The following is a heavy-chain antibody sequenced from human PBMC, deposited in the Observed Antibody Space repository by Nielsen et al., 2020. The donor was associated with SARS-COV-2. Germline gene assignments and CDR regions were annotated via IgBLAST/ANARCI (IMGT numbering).Heavy chain of an antibody. D-gene: IGHD1-14*01. CDR1: GFTFDDYA. J-gene: IGHJ4*02. Sequence: GGSLRLSCAASGFTFDDYAMHWVRQVPGKGLEWVSGVSWNSAYMAYADSVKGRFTISRNNGKNSLYLEVNSLRPEDTALYYCARDMDRRTSRAFDSWGQGTLVTVSS. V-gene: IGHV3-9*01. CDR3: ARDMDRRTSRAFDS. CDR2: VSWNSAYM.